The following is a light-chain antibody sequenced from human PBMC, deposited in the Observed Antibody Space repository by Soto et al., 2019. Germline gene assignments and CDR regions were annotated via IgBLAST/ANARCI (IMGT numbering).Light chain of an antibody. CDR2: DVS. J-gene: IGLJ2*01. CDR3: SSYTGSSTYVV. Sequence: QSALTQPASVSGSPGQSITISCTGTSSDVGGYNYVSRYQQHPGKAPKLMIYDVSNRPSGVSNRFSGSKSANTASLTISGLQAEDEADYYCSSYTGSSTYVVFGGGTKVTVL. V-gene: IGLV2-14*01. CDR1: SSDVGGYNY.